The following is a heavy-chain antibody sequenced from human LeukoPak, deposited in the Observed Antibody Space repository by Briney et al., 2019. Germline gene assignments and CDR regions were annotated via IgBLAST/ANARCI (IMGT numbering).Heavy chain of an antibody. J-gene: IGHJ4*02. D-gene: IGHD6-13*01. Sequence: ASVKVSCKSSGYTFTSYGISWVRQAPGQGLEWMGWISAYNGNTNYAQKLQGRVTMTTDTSTSTAYMELRSLRSDDTAVYYCARGGKRSSSQTNFDYWGQGTLVTVSS. CDR3: ARGGKRSSSQTNFDY. V-gene: IGHV1-18*01. CDR2: ISAYNGNT. CDR1: GYTFTSYG.